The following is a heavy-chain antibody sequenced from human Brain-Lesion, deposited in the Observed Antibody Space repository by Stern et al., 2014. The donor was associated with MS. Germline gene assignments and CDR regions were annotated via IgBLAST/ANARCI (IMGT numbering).Heavy chain of an antibody. V-gene: IGHV2-70*01. CDR1: GFSLSTPGVG. Sequence: QVTLRESGPALVKPTQSLTLTCTFSGFSLSTPGVGVTWIPQPPGKALEWLALVDWDDEKYYSTSLKTRLSIFKDTSKNQVVLTMTNMDPVDTATYYCARMRYSGDYFIDYWGQGTLVTVSS. CDR3: ARMRYSGDYFIDY. CDR2: VDWDDEK. J-gene: IGHJ4*02. D-gene: IGHD5-12*01.